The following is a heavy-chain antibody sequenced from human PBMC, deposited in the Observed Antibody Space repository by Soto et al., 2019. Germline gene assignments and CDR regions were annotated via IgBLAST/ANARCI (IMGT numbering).Heavy chain of an antibody. CDR2: IIPIFGTA. J-gene: IGHJ3*02. CDR1: GGTFSGYA. Sequence: SVKVSWKASGGTFSGYAISWVRQAPGQGLEWMGGIIPIFGTANYAQKFQGRVTITADESTSTAYMELSSLRSEDTAVYYCASMTKVTRAFDIWGQGTMVTVSS. CDR3: ASMTKVTRAFDI. V-gene: IGHV1-69*13. D-gene: IGHD4-17*01.